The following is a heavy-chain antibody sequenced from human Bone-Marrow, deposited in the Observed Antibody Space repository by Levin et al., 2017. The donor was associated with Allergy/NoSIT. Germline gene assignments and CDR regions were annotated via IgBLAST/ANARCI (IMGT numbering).Heavy chain of an antibody. CDR3: ARGRVGWFGELSGWDY. Sequence: SETLSLTCAVYGGSFSGYYWSWIRQPPGKGLEWIGEINHSGSTNYNPSLKSRVTISVDTSKNQFSLKLSSVTAADTAVYYCARGRVGWFGELSGWDYWGQGTLVTVSS. J-gene: IGHJ4*02. D-gene: IGHD3-10*01. CDR1: GGSFSGYY. CDR2: INHSGST. V-gene: IGHV4-34*01.